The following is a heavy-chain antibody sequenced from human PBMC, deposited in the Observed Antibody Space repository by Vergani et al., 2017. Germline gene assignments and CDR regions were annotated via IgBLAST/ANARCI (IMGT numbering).Heavy chain of an antibody. CDR2: ISGSGGST. D-gene: IGHD5-12*01. V-gene: IGHV3-23*01. Sequence: EVQLMESGGGVVRPGGSLRLSCAASGFTFSSYAMSWVRQAPGKGLEWVSAISGSGGSTYYADSVKGRFTISRDNSKNTLFLQLKTLRAEDTGVYYCAKDYNIMGALHYWGQGTLVAVSS. CDR3: AKDYNIMGALHY. J-gene: IGHJ4*02. CDR1: GFTFSSYA.